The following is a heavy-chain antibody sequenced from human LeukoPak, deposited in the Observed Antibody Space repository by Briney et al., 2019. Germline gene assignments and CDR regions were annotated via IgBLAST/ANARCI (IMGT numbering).Heavy chain of an antibody. CDR1: GASISSGSYY. V-gene: IGHV4-61*02. CDR3: ARLQWLSTPFFDY. Sequence: PSQTLSLTCTVSGASISSGSYYWSWIRQPAGKGLEWIGRVYTCGSTNYNPSLKSRVNISLDTPKNQSSLKLISVTAADTAVYFCARLQWLSTPFFDYWGQGTLVTVSS. CDR2: VYTCGST. J-gene: IGHJ4*02. D-gene: IGHD6-19*01.